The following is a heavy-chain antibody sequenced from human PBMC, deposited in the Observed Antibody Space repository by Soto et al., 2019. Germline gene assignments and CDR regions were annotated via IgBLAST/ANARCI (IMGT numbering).Heavy chain of an antibody. J-gene: IGHJ4*02. CDR3: AKDHKPAAAGPYYFDY. CDR2: ISAYNGNT. D-gene: IGHD6-13*01. CDR1: GYTFTSYG. Sequence: ASVKVSCKASGYTFTSYGISWVRQAPGQGLEWMGWISAYNGNTNYAQKLQGRVTMTTDTSTSTAYMELRSLRSDDTAVYYCAKDHKPAAAGPYYFDYWGQGTLVSVSS. V-gene: IGHV1-18*01.